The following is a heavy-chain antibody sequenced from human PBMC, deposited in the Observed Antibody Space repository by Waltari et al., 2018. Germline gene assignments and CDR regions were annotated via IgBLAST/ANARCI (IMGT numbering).Heavy chain of an antibody. J-gene: IGHJ3*01. CDR2: ISYAGTT. V-gene: IGHV4-39*01. CDR3: ATYIGASVGTAAFDV. CDR1: GGSINTPKHY. D-gene: IGHD5-12*01. Sequence: QLQLQESGPGPVKPSEPLSPTCSVSGGSINTPKHYWSWIRQPPGQGLEWIGTISYAGTTYTNPSLRSRLTMSRDTSKNQLSLTLGSTTAADTAVYYCATYIGASVGTAAFDVWGQGTMVTVSS.